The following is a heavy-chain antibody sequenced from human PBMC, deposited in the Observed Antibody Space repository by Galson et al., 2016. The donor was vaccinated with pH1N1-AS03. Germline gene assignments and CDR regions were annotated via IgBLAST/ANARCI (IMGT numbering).Heavy chain of an antibody. CDR2: GDGT. V-gene: IGHV3-23*01. Sequence: GDGTHYAGAVRGRFTISRDTSENTVYLQMNSLRAEDTALYYCAKDVFGWAFDVWGQGTMVTVSS. J-gene: IGHJ3*01. CDR3: AKDVFGWAFDV. D-gene: IGHD3-10*01.